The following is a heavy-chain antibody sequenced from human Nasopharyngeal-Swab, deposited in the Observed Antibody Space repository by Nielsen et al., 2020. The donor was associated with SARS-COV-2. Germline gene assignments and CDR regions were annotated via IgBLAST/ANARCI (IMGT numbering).Heavy chain of an antibody. J-gene: IGHJ5*02. V-gene: IGHV4-34*01. CDR1: GGSFSGYY. D-gene: IGHD1-26*01. Sequence: SETLSLTCAVYGGSFSGYYWSWIRQPPGKGLEWIGEINHSGSTNYNLSLKSRVTISVDKSKNQFSLKLSSVTAADTAVYYCARVPYSGSSFDPRGQGTLVTVSS. CDR2: INHSGST. CDR3: ARVPYSGSSFDP.